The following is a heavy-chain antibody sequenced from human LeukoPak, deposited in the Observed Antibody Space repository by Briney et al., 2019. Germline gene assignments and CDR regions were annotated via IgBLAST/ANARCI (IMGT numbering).Heavy chain of an antibody. J-gene: IGHJ1*01. D-gene: IGHD4-17*01. CDR3: AKDYGDYREYFQH. Sequence: PGGSLRLSCAASGFTVSSNSMTWVRQAPGKGLEWVSVIYSGGSTYYADSVKGRFTISRDNSKNTLYLQMNSLRAEDTAVYYCAKDYGDYREYFQHWGQGTLVTVSS. V-gene: IGHV3-53*01. CDR1: GFTVSSNS. CDR2: IYSGGST.